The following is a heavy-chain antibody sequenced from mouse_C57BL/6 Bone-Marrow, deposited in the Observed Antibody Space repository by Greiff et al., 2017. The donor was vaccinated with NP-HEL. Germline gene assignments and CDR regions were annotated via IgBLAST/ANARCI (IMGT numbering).Heavy chain of an antibody. V-gene: IGHV5-4*01. D-gene: IGHD2-2*01. CDR3: ARGGVLWLRRDYAMDY. CDR1: GFTFSSYA. J-gene: IGHJ4*01. Sequence: EVHLVESGGGLVKPGGSLKLSCAASGFTFSSYAMSWVRQTPEKRLEWVATISDGGSYTYYPDNVKGRFTISRDNAKNNLYLQMSHLKSEDTAMYYCARGGVLWLRRDYAMDYWGQGTSVTVSS. CDR2: ISDGGSYT.